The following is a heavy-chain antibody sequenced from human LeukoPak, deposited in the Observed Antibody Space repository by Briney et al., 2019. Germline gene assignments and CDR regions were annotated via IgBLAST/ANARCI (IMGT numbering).Heavy chain of an antibody. CDR1: GGSFSGYY. CDR3: ARGRSYSYCSSTSCYTGNTTLIDY. CDR2: INHCGST. Sequence: SETLSLTCAVYGGSFSGYYWSWIRQPPGKGLEWIGEINHCGSTNYNPSLKSRVTISVDTSKNQFSLKLSSVTAADTAVYYCARGRSYSYCSSTSCYTGNTTLIDYWGQGTLVTVSS. J-gene: IGHJ4*02. D-gene: IGHD2-2*02. V-gene: IGHV4-34*01.